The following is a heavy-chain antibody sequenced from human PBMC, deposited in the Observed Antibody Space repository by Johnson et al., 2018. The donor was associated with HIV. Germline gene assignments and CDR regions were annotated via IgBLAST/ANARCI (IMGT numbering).Heavy chain of an antibody. Sequence: QVQLVESGGGLGKPGGSLRLSCAASGFTFSSYGMHWVRQAPGKGLAWVAFIRYDGSNKYYADSVKGRFTISRDNSKNTLYLQMNSLRAEDTAVYYCSKDDAYSGYGYDAFDIWGQGTMVTVSS. D-gene: IGHD5-12*01. CDR2: IRYDGSNK. CDR3: SKDDAYSGYGYDAFDI. V-gene: IGHV3-30*02. CDR1: GFTFSSYG. J-gene: IGHJ3*02.